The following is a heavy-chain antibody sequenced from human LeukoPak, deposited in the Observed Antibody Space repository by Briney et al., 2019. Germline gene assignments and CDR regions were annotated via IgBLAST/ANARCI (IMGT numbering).Heavy chain of an antibody. D-gene: IGHD3-9*01. V-gene: IGHV3-30*04. Sequence: GGSLRLSCAASGFTLSSYVMHWVRQAPGKGLEWVAIVSYDGSNRYYADSVKGRFTISRDNSKNTLYLQMNSLRSEDTAVYYCARADILTGYYNWANWFDPWGQGTLVTVSS. CDR3: ARADILTGYYNWANWFDP. CDR2: VSYDGSNR. J-gene: IGHJ5*02. CDR1: GFTLSSYV.